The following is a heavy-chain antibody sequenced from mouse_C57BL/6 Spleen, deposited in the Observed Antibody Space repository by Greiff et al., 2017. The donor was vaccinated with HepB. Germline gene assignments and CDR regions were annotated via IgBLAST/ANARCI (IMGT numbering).Heavy chain of an antibody. CDR2: ILPGSGST. CDR1: GYTFTGYW. V-gene: IGHV1-9*01. Sequence: VKLQQSGAELMKPGASVKLSCKATGYTFTGYWIEWVKQRPGHGLEWIGEILPGSGSTNYNEKFKGKATFTADTSSNTAYMQLSSLTTEDSAIYYCAIHYYGSSLAYWGQGTLVTVSA. J-gene: IGHJ3*01. CDR3: AIHYYGSSLAY. D-gene: IGHD1-1*01.